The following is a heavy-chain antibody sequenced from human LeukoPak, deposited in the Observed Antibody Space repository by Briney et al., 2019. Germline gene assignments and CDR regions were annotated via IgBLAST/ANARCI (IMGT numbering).Heavy chain of an antibody. CDR1: GFTFRNYW. V-gene: IGHV3-74*01. CDR2: INSDGSST. CDR3: ARGRPQDAFDV. Sequence: GGSMRLSCAVSGFTFRNYWMHWVRQAPGKRLVWVSRINSDGSSTSYADSVKGRFTISRDNAKNTLYLQMNSLRAEDTAVYYCARGRPQDAFDVGGQGTVVTVSS. J-gene: IGHJ3*01.